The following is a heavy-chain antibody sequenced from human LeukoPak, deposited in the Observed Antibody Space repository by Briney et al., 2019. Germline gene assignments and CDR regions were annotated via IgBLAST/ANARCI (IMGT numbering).Heavy chain of an antibody. CDR2: IIPIFGIA. J-gene: IGHJ4*02. CDR1: GGTFSGYA. V-gene: IGHV1-69*04. Sequence: ASVKVSCKASGGTFSGYAISWVRQAPGQGLEWMGRIIPIFGIANYAQKFQGRVTITADKSTSTAYMELSSLRSEDTAVYYCARAQDSYGYDPDYWGQGTLVTVSS. CDR3: ARAQDSYGYDPDY. D-gene: IGHD5-18*01.